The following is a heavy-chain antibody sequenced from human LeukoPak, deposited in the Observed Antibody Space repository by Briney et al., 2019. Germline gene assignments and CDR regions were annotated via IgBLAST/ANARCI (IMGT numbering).Heavy chain of an antibody. D-gene: IGHD1-26*01. J-gene: IGHJ4*02. CDR3: ARSGAIVGATEWRPFDY. CDR1: GFTFSSYS. Sequence: GGSLRLSCAASGFTFSSYSMNWVRQAPGKGLEWVSSISSSSSYIYYADSVKGRFTISRDNAKNSLYLQMNSLRAEDTAVYYCARSGAIVGATEWRPFDYWGQGTLVTVSS. CDR2: ISSSSSYI. V-gene: IGHV3-21*01.